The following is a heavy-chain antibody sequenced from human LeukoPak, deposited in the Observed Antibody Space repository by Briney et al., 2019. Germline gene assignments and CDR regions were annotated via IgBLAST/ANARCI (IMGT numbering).Heavy chain of an antibody. CDR3: ARGPLGYCSGGSCYQGYYYGMDV. CDR1: GGTFSSYA. V-gene: IGHV1-69*01. Sequence: AASVKVSCKASGGTFSSYAIGWVRQAPGQGLEWMGGIIPIFGTANYAQKFQGRVTITADESTSTAYMELSSLRSEDTAVYYCARGPLGYCSGGSCYQGYYYGMDVWGKGTTVTVSS. J-gene: IGHJ6*04. CDR2: IIPIFGTA. D-gene: IGHD2-15*01.